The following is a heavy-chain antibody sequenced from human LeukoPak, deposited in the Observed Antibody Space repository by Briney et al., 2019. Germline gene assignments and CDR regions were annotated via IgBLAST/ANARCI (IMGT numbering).Heavy chain of an antibody. Sequence: PAETLSLTCTVSGGSISSYYWSWIRQPPGKGLEWIGYIYYSGSTNYNPSLKSRVTISVDTSKNQFSLKLSSVTAADTAVYYCARDLYGSGSYAFDIWGQGTMVTVSS. CDR1: GGSISSYY. D-gene: IGHD3-10*01. CDR2: IYYSGST. J-gene: IGHJ3*02. CDR3: ARDLYGSGSYAFDI. V-gene: IGHV4-59*01.